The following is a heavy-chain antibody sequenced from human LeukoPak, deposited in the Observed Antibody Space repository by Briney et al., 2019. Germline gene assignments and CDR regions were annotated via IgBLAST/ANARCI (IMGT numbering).Heavy chain of an antibody. CDR2: ISSSSSYT. CDR1: GFTFSDYY. J-gene: IGHJ4*02. Sequence: PGGSLRLSCAASGFTFSDYYMSWIRQAPGKGLEWVSYISSSSSYTNYADSVKGRLTISRDNAKNSLYLQMNSLRAEDTAVYYCARDRSRSIQLWPPDYWGQGTLVTVSS. V-gene: IGHV3-11*06. D-gene: IGHD5-18*01. CDR3: ARDRSRSIQLWPPDY.